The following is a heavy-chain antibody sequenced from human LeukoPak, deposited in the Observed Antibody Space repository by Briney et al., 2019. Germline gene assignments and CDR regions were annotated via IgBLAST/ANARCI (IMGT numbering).Heavy chain of an antibody. CDR3: ARDPTTVTKGLDI. J-gene: IGHJ3*02. CDR1: GGSISSHY. V-gene: IGHV4-59*11. D-gene: IGHD4-17*01. Sequence: SETLSLTCTVSGGSISSHYWSWIRQPPGKGLEWIGYISSIGSTNYNPSLKSRVTTSVDTSKNQFSPKLTSVTAADTAVYFCARDPTTVTKGLDIWGQGTMVTVSS. CDR2: ISSIGST.